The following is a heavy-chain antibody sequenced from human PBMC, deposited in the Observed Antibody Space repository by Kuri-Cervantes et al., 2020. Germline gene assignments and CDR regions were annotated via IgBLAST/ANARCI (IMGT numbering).Heavy chain of an antibody. V-gene: IGHV4-39*07. D-gene: IGHD1-7*01. CDR1: GGSISSSSYY. CDR2: IYYSGST. J-gene: IGHJ5*02. Sequence: SETLSLTCTVSGGSISSSSYYWGWIRQPPGKGLEWIGSIYYSGSTYYNPSLKSRVTISVDTSKNQFSLKLSSVTAADTAVYYCARGGGRYNWNYGGGWFDPWGQGTLVTVSS. CDR3: ARGGGRYNWNYGGGWFDP.